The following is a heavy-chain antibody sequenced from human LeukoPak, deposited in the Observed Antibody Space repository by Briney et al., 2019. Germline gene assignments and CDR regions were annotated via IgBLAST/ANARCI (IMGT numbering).Heavy chain of an antibody. D-gene: IGHD3-22*01. CDR3: ARGQRYYDSSGYYSTIDY. J-gene: IGHJ4*02. CDR2: INPSGGST. Sequence: ASVTVSCKASGYTFTSYYMHWVRQAPGQGLEWMGIINPSGGSTSYAQKFQGRVTMTRDTSTSTVYMELSSLRSEDTAVYYCARGQRYYDSSGYYSTIDYWGQGTLVTVSS. CDR1: GYTFTSYY. V-gene: IGHV1-46*01.